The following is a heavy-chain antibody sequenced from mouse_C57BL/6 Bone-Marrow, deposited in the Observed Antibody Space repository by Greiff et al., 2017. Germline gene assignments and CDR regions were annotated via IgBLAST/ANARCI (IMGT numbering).Heavy chain of an antibody. Sequence: EVKLMESGGGLVKPGGSLKLSCAASGFTFSDYGMHWVRQAPEKGLEWVAYISSGSSTIYYADTVKGRFTISRDNAKNTLFLQMTSLRSEDTAMYYCARPHYGSSYYFDYWGQGTTLPVSS. CDR3: ARPHYGSSYYFDY. CDR2: ISSGSSTI. V-gene: IGHV5-17*01. CDR1: GFTFSDYG. J-gene: IGHJ2*01. D-gene: IGHD1-1*01.